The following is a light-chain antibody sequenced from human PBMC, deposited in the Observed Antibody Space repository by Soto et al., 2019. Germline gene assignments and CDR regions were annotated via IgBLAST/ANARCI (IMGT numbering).Light chain of an antibody. CDR2: ASS. J-gene: IGKJ5*01. V-gene: IGKV1-9*01. CDR3: PPLNTHPP. CDR1: QCISSS. Sequence: DIHFPQSRSFLAASLVYRVTITFLAIQCISSSLAWYQQKPGKAPKLLIYASSTLQSGVTSRFSGSGSGTEFPLPLTSLPPEPFASYSCPPLNTHPPLAHGTRLEIK.